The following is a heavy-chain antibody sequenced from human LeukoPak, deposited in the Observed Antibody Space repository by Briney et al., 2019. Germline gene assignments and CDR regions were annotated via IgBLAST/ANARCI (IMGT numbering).Heavy chain of an antibody. J-gene: IGHJ5*02. Sequence: ASVKVSCKVPGYIFTKYDVAWVRQATGQGLQYMGWMNPKSGNTGYAQKFQGRVTMTRDTSTYTAYMELRGLTSEDTAMHYCATIMGGGSPNKNTLEPWGQGTLVTVSS. CDR2: MNPKSGNT. D-gene: IGHD2-15*01. V-gene: IGHV1-8*01. CDR3: ATIMGGGSPNKNTLEP. CDR1: GYIFTKYD.